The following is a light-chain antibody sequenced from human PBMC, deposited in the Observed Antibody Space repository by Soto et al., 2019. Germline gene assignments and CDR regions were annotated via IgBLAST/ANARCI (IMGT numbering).Light chain of an antibody. Sequence: QAVVTQEPSLTVSPGGTVTLTCASSTGAVTSGYYPSWFQQKPGQAPRSLIYSTNNKHSWTPVRFSGSLLGGKAALTLSGVQDEDEDEYYCLLFYGGAWVFGGGTKLTVL. CDR2: STN. J-gene: IGLJ3*02. V-gene: IGLV7-43*01. CDR1: TGAVTSGYY. CDR3: LLFYGGAWV.